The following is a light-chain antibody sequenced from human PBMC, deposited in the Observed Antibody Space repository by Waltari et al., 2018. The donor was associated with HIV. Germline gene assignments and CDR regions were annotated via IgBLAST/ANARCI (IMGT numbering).Light chain of an antibody. CDR3: LQTYSIPFT. CDR1: QNLNNS. CDR2: GAS. Sequence: DIQMTQSPSSLSGSVGDSVTIPCRASQNLNNSLSWYQQKPAKAPKLLIYGASSLQRGVSSRFTTTGSGSDFTLTIRGLQPEDFATYYCLQTYSIPFTFGGGTKVEI. V-gene: IGKV1-39*01. J-gene: IGKJ4*01.